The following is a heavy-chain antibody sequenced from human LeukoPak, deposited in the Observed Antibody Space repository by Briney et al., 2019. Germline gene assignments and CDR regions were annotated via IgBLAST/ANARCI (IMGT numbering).Heavy chain of an antibody. CDR3: ARDYDFWSGYPVYGMDV. V-gene: IGHV3-33*01. CDR1: GFTFSSYG. Sequence: GGSLRLSCAASGFTFSSYGMHWVRQAPGKGLEWVAVIWYDGSNKYYADSVKGRFTISRDNSKNTLYLQVNSLRAEDTAVYYCARDYDFWSGYPVYGMDVWGQGTTVTVSS. J-gene: IGHJ6*02. D-gene: IGHD3-3*01. CDR2: IWYDGSNK.